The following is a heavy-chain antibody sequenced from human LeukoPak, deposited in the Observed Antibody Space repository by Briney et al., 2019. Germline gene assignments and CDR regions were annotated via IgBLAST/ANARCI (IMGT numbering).Heavy chain of an antibody. CDR3: ARDRGYYYDSSGYYHLDY. D-gene: IGHD3-22*01. CDR2: ISAYNGNT. J-gene: IGHJ4*02. V-gene: IGHV1-18*01. Sequence: ASVKVSCTASGYTFTSYGISWVRQAPGQGLEWMGWISAYNGNTNYAQKLQGRVTMTTDTSTSTAYMELRSLRSDDTAVYYCARDRGYYYDSSGYYHLDYWGQGTLVTVSS. CDR1: GYTFTSYG.